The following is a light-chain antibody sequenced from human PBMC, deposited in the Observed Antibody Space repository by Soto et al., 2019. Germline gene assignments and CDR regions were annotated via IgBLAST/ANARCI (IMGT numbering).Light chain of an antibody. CDR2: DAS. V-gene: IGKV1-5*01. CDR3: QHYDSYPWT. Sequence: DIQMTQSPSTLSASVGDRVTITCRASRSIRSFLAWYRHKPGKAAKILIYDASSLESGVPPRSSGSGSGTEVTLTISSLQPDDFATYYCQHYDSYPWTFGQGTKVDI. CDR1: RSIRSF. J-gene: IGKJ1*01.